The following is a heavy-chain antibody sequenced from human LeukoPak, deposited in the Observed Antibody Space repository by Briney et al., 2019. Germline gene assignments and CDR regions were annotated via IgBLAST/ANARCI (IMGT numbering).Heavy chain of an antibody. CDR3: ARAGYDILTLAPDPANDC. D-gene: IGHD3-9*01. J-gene: IGHJ4*02. Sequence: ASVKVSCKASGYTFTRYGISWVRQAPGQGLEWMGWISAYNGNTNYTPKLQGRVTMTTDTSTTTAYMELRSLRSDDTAVYYCARAGYDILTLAPDPANDCWGQGTLVTVSS. CDR1: GYTFTRYG. V-gene: IGHV1-18*01. CDR2: ISAYNGNT.